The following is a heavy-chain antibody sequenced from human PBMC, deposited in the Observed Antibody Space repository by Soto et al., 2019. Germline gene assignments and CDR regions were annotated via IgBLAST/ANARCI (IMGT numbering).Heavy chain of an antibody. CDR3: ARDPFRIAAAADYYYYFYGMDV. V-gene: IGHV1-2*04. Sequence: ASVKVSCKASGYTFTGYYMHWVRQAPGQGLEWMGWINPNSGGTNYAQKFQGWVTMTRDTSISTAYMELSRLRSDETAVYYCARDPFRIAAAADYYYYFYGMDVLGQGATVTGSS. J-gene: IGHJ6*02. CDR2: INPNSGGT. D-gene: IGHD6-13*01. CDR1: GYTFTGYY.